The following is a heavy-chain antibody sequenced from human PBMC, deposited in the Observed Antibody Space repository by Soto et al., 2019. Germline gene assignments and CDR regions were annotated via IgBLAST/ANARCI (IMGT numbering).Heavy chain of an antibody. D-gene: IGHD6-19*01. CDR3: ARGWDAGY. V-gene: IGHV4-61*01. CDR2: IHDSGST. Sequence: QVQLQESGPGLVKPSETLSLTCTVSGGSVGSGRHYWSWIRQPPGKGLEWIGYIHDSGSTNYVSSLKSRVTISAYPSRNQFFLKVYSVTAADTAVYYCARGWDAGYWGQGTLVTVSS. J-gene: IGHJ4*02. CDR1: GGSVGSGRHY.